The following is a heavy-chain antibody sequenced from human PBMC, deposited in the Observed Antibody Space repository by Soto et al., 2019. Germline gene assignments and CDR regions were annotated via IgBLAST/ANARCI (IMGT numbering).Heavy chain of an antibody. CDR1: GDTFSSYT. CDR3: ARVVQSTNGVLEY. CDR2: IIPILGIA. D-gene: IGHD2-8*01. Sequence: SLKVACKTAGDTFSSYTISWVRHTTGQGLELIGRIIPILGIANYAQKFQGRVTITADKSTSTAYMELSSLRSEDTAVYYCARVVQSTNGVLEYWGQGTLVTVSS. J-gene: IGHJ4*02. V-gene: IGHV1-69*02.